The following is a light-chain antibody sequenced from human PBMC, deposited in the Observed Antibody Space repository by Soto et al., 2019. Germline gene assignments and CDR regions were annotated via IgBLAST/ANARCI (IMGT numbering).Light chain of an antibody. Sequence: IVMTQSQDSLAVSLGERANINCKTSQSVLYSFSTKNYLAWYQQKPGQPPKMLIYWASTRDSGVPDRFSGSGSGADFTLTISSLQAEDVAVYYCQQYQSTPPTFGQGTKVEIK. CDR3: QQYQSTPPT. CDR1: QSVLYSFSTKNY. J-gene: IGKJ1*01. CDR2: WAS. V-gene: IGKV4-1*01.